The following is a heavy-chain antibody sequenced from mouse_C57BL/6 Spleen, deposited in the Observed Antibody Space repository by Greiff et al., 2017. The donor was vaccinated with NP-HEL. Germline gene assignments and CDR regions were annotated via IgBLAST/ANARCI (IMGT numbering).Heavy chain of an antibody. V-gene: IGHV1-80*01. CDR3: ARNYYGSSSYYFDY. J-gene: IGHJ2*01. CDR2: IYPGDGDT. CDR1: GYAFSSYW. D-gene: IGHD1-1*01. Sequence: VQLQQSGAELVKPGASVKISCKASGYAFSSYWMNWVKQRPGKGLEWIGQIYPGDGDTNYNGKFKGKATLTADKSSSTAYMQLSSLTSEDSAVYFCARNYYGSSSYYFDYWGQGTTLTVSS.